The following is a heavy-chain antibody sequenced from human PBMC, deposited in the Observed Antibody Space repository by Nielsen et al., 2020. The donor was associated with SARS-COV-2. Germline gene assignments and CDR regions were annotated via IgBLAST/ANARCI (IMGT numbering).Heavy chain of an antibody. D-gene: IGHD5-12*01. CDR1: GCRFIDYY. J-gene: IGHJ4*01. CDR3: ARAQKMWKSYDYWTAFSIVDN. Sequence: ASVKVSCKASGCRFIDYYMHWVRQAPGQGLEWMGRINPMSGGSNFAQKFQGRVTMSINTSITTVYMELNSLTSDDTAVYYCARAQKMWKSYDYWTAFSIVDNWGHGTLVTVSS. CDR2: INPMSGGS. V-gene: IGHV1-2*06.